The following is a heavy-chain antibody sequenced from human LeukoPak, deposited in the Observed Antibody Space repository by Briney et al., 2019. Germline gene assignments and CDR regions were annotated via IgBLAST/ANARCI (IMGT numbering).Heavy chain of an antibody. CDR3: AIYSSGWLSYFDY. CDR1: GFTFSSYA. V-gene: IGHV3-30-3*01. Sequence: GRSLRLSCAASGFTFSSYAMHWVRQAPGKGLEWVAVISYDGSNKYYADSVKGRFTISRDNSKNTLYLQMNSLRAEDTAVYYCAIYSSGWLSYFDYWGQGTLVTVSS. CDR2: ISYDGSNK. D-gene: IGHD6-19*01. J-gene: IGHJ4*02.